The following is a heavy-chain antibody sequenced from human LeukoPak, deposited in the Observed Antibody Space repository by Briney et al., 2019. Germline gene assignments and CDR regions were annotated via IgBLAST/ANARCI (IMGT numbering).Heavy chain of an antibody. CDR2: IYYSGST. V-gene: IGHV4-59*12. D-gene: IGHD2-8*01. CDR3: ARAYDPHAFDI. J-gene: IGHJ3*02. CDR1: GGSISSYY. Sequence: SETLSLTCTVSGGSISSYYWSWIRQPPGKGLEWIGSIYYSGSTYYNPSLKSRVTISVDTSKNQFSLKLSSVTAADTAVYYCARAYDPHAFDIWGQGTMVTVSS.